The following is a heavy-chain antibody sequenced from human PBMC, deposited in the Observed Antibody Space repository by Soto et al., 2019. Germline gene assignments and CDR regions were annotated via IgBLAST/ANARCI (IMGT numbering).Heavy chain of an antibody. CDR1: GYSFTSYW. Sequence: GESLKISCKGSGYSFTSYWIGWVRQMPGKGLEWMGIIYPGDSDTRYSPSFQGQVTISADKSISTAYLQWSSLKASDTAMYYCARDGSPYYDFWSGYSVNWFDPWGQGTLVTVSS. CDR2: IYPGDSDT. D-gene: IGHD3-3*01. CDR3: ARDGSPYYDFWSGYSVNWFDP. V-gene: IGHV5-51*01. J-gene: IGHJ5*02.